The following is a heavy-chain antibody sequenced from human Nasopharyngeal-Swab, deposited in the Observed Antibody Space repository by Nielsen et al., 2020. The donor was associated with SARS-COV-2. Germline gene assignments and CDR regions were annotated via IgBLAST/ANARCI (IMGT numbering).Heavy chain of an antibody. CDR3: VKDLGTGVRFDP. Sequence: GESRKSAGSASGFTFSSYAMHWVRQAPGKGLEYVSAISSNGGSTYYADSVKGRFTTSRDNSKNTLYLQMSSLRAEDTAVYYCVKDLGTGVRFDPWGQGTLVTVSS. CDR1: GFTFSSYA. CDR2: ISSNGGST. D-gene: IGHD3-10*01. V-gene: IGHV3-64D*06. J-gene: IGHJ5*02.